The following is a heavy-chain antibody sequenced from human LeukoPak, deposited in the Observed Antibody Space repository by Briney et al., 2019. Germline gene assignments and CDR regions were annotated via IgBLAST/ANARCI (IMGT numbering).Heavy chain of an antibody. CDR2: ISGSGGST. D-gene: IGHD3-10*01. CDR1: GFTFSSYA. V-gene: IGHV3-23*01. Sequence: GGSLRLSCAASGFTFSSYAMSWVRQAPGKGLEWVSAISGSGGSTYYADSVKGRFTISRDNSKNTLYLQMNGLRAEDTAVYYCAKVIISTKYYSGMDVWGQGTTVTVSS. J-gene: IGHJ6*02. CDR3: AKVIISTKYYSGMDV.